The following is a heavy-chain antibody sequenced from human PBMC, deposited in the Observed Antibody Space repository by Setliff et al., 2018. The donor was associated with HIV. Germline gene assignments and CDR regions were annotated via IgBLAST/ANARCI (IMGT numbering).Heavy chain of an antibody. CDR3: ARVPNWGEAPFAFDV. CDR2: IFGSGIT. J-gene: IGHJ3*01. V-gene: IGHV4-31*03. D-gene: IGHD7-27*01. CDR1: GFSISSDGFY. Sequence: TSVTLSLTCTLSGFSISSDGFYWNWIRQRPGKGLEWIGYIFGSGITYYNPSLKSRLRISIDTSANQFSMELPSVTAADTALYFCARVPNWGEAPFAFDVWGVGTMVTVSS.